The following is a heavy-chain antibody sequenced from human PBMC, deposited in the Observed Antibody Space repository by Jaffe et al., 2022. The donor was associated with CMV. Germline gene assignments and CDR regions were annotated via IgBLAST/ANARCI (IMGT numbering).Heavy chain of an antibody. D-gene: IGHD4-17*01. J-gene: IGHJ3*02. CDR3: AKDISPPHYGGNSVMGFDI. CDR1: GFTFDDYT. CDR2: ISWDGGST. Sequence: EVQLVESGGVVVQPGGSLRLSCAASGFTFDDYTMHWVRQAPGKGLEWVSLISWDGGSTYYADSVKGRFTISRDNSKNSLYLQMNSLRTEDTALYYCAKDISPPHYGGNSVMGFDIWGQGTMVTVSS. V-gene: IGHV3-43*01.